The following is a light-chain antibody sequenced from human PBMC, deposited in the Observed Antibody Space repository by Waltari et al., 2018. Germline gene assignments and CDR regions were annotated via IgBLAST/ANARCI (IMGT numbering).Light chain of an antibody. CDR1: QRISTW. CDR3: QQYDNYPYT. J-gene: IGKJ2*01. Sequence: DIQMTQSPSTLSASVGDRVIITCRASQRISTWLAWYQHKPGKAPKLLISQASNLESGVPSRFSGSGSGTDFTLTISSLQPDDFATYYCQQYDNYPYTFGQGTKLEIK. CDR2: QAS. V-gene: IGKV1-5*03.